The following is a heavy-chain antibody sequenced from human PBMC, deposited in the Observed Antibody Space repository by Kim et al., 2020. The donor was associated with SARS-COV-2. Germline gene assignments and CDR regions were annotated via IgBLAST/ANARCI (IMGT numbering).Heavy chain of an antibody. Sequence: GGSLRLSCAASGFTFSSYSMNWVRQAPGKGLEWVSSISSSSSYIYYADSVKGRFTISRDNAKNSLYLQMNSLRAEDTAVYYCARDTYSSGWYGYNWFDPGAREPWSPSPQ. J-gene: IGHJ5*02. CDR1: GFTFSSYS. CDR3: ARDTYSSGWYGYNWFDP. CDR2: ISSSSSYI. V-gene: IGHV3-21*01. D-gene: IGHD6-19*01.